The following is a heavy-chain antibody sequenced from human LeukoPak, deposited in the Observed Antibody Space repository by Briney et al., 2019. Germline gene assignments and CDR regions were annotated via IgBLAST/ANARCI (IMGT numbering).Heavy chain of an antibody. Sequence: PGGSLRLSCAASGFTFSSYSMNWVRQAPGKGLEWVSSISSSSSYIYYADSVKGRFTISRDNAKNSLYLQMNSLRAEDTAVYYCARDHRWRVEMATHYWGQGTLVTVSS. CDR1: GFTFSSYS. J-gene: IGHJ4*02. D-gene: IGHD5-24*01. CDR2: ISSSSSYI. CDR3: ARDHRWRVEMATHY. V-gene: IGHV3-21*01.